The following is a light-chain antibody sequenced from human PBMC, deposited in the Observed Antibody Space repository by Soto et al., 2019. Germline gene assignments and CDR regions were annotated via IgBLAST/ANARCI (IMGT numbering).Light chain of an antibody. J-gene: IGLJ3*02. CDR3: QSFDSTLSGSV. CDR2: GNS. CDR1: SSNNGAGYD. V-gene: IGLV1-40*01. Sequence: QSVLTQAPSVSGAPGQRVNISCTGSSSNNGAGYDVHWYQQLPGTAPKLLIYGNSNRPSGVPDRFSGSKSGTSASLAITGLQAEDEADYYCQSFDSTLSGSVFGGGTKLTVL.